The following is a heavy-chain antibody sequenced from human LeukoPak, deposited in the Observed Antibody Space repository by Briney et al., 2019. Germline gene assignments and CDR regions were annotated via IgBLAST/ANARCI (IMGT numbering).Heavy chain of an antibody. CDR3: ARLFSRGWEYHFGLDG. J-gene: IGHJ6*04. Sequence: PSETLSLTCTASGVSISTDASYWAWLRQPPGKGLEWIGRNYYSGHTYCRSSLTGRVTLSVDTSKNQFSLKMSSVTAADTAVFYCARLFSRGWEYHFGLDGWGEGTTVSDSP. CDR1: GVSISTDASY. D-gene: IGHD6-19*01. V-gene: IGHV4-39*01. CDR2: NYYSGHT.